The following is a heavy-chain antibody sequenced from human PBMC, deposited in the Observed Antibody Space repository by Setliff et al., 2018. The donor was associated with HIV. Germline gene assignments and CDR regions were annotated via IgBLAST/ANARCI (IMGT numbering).Heavy chain of an antibody. V-gene: IGHV4-4*07. CDR2: AYTGGST. Sequence: SETLSLTCSVSGVTISSHFWTWIRQPAGKGLEWIGRAYTGGSTNYNPSLKSRVSMSVDTSKNQFYLHLSSVIAADTAIYFCARFTVVVFGAGEPSWFDPWGQGILVTVSS. J-gene: IGHJ5*02. D-gene: IGHD2-15*01. CDR1: GVTISSHF. CDR3: ARFTVVVFGAGEPSWFDP.